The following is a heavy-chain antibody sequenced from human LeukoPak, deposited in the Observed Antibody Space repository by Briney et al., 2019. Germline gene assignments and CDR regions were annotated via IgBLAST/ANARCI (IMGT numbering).Heavy chain of an antibody. V-gene: IGHV4-59*01. CDR2: VFYSGST. J-gene: IGHJ3*02. CDR3: AREDSSGYPNAFDI. D-gene: IGHD3-22*01. Sequence: PSETLSLTCTVSGGSISNYYWSWIRQPPGKGLEWIGYVFYSGSTNYNPSLKSRVTISVDTSKNQFSLKLSSVTAADTAVYYCAREDSSGYPNAFDIWGQGTMVTVSS. CDR1: GGSISNYY.